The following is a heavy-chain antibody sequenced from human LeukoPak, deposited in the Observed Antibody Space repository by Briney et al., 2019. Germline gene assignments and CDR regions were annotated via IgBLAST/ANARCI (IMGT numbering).Heavy chain of an antibody. D-gene: IGHD3-9*01. CDR2: IHRDGRT. CDR3: GKTDIYFNPIDY. Sequence: SGTLSLTCAVSGVSISTSEWWIWVRQPPGQGLEWVGEIHRDGRTRYNPSLTSRVTMSMDYSKNQFSLNVRFVTAADTAIYYCGKTDIYFNPIDYWGPGSLVTVSS. J-gene: IGHJ4*02. CDR1: GVSISTSEW. V-gene: IGHV4-4*02.